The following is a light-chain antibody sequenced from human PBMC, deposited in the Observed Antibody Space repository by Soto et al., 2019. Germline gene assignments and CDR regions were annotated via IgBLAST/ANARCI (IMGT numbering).Light chain of an antibody. CDR3: QQYNSYSYS. CDR2: KAS. CDR1: QSISSW. J-gene: IGKJ2*01. V-gene: IGKV1-5*03. Sequence: DIQMTQSPSTLSASVGDRLTITCRASQSISSWLAWYQQKPGKAPKLLIYKASSLESGVPSRFSGSGSGTEFPLTISSLEPDDFATYSCQQYNSYSYSFGQGTKLEIK.